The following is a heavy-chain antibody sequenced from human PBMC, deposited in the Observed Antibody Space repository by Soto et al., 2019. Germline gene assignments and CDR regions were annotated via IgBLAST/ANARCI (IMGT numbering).Heavy chain of an antibody. D-gene: IGHD2-15*01. Sequence: GESLKISCKGSGYSFTSYWIGWVRQMPGKGLEWMGIIYPGDSDTRYSPSFQGQVTISADKSISTAYLQWSSLKASDTAMYYCARHGRYCSGGSCYLEGYYYYYYMDVWGKGTTVTVSS. J-gene: IGHJ6*03. CDR1: GYSFTSYW. V-gene: IGHV5-51*01. CDR2: IYPGDSDT. CDR3: ARHGRYCSGGSCYLEGYYYYYYMDV.